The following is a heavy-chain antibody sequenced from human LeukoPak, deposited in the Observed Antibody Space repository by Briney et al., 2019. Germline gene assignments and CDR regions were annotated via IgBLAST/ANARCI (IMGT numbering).Heavy chain of an antibody. J-gene: IGHJ4*02. CDR3: VRYNDYGDSLDY. CDR1: GFTFSSYG. D-gene: IGHD4-17*01. Sequence: GRSLRLSCAASGFTFSSYGMHWVRQAPGKGLEWVAVIWYDGSNKYYADSVKGRFTISRDNSKNTLYLQMNSLRAEDTAVYYCVRYNDYGDSLDYWRQGTLVTVSS. CDR2: IWYDGSNK. V-gene: IGHV3-33*01.